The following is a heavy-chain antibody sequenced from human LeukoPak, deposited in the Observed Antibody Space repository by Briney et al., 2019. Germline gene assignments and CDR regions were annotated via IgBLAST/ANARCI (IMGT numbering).Heavy chain of an antibody. CDR3: AKSTTDY. D-gene: IGHD1-14*01. CDR1: GFTFSSYE. J-gene: IGHJ4*02. Sequence: GGSLRLSCAASGFTFSSYEMNWVRQAPGKGLEWVSFIYSGTTHYSDSVKGRFTISRDNSKNTLYLQMNSLRAEDTAVYYCAKSTTDYWGQGTLVTVSS. CDR2: IYSGTT. V-gene: IGHV3-66*02.